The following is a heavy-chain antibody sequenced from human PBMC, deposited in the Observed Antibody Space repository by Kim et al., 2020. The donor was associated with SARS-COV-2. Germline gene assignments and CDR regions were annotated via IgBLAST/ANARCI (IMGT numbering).Heavy chain of an antibody. V-gene: IGHV4-34*01. CDR3: AKPGAVRYNWFDP. D-gene: IGHD3-10*02. Sequence: YNPSLKNRLTISVDTSKNQFSLNLKSVTAADTAVYYCAKPGAVRYNWFDPWSQGTLVTVSS. J-gene: IGHJ5*02.